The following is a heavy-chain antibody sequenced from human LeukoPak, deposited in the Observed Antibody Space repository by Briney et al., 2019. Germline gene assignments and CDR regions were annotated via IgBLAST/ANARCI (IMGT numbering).Heavy chain of an antibody. D-gene: IGHD6-19*01. CDR3: AKDRRSQWLVQDY. V-gene: IGHV3-23*01. Sequence: PGGSLRLSCAASGSTFSSYAMSWVRQAPGKGLEWVSAISGSGGSTYYADSVKGRFTISRDNSKNTLYLQMNSLRAEDTAVYYCAKDRRSQWLVQDYWGQGTLVTVSS. CDR2: ISGSGGST. CDR1: GSTFSSYA. J-gene: IGHJ4*02.